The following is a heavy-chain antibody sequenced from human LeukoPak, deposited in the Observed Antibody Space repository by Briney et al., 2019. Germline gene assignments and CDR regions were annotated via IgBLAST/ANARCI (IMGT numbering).Heavy chain of an antibody. J-gene: IGHJ3*02. CDR1: GCTFTNAW. D-gene: IGHD4-17*01. CDR3: ARRPDYGDSIRSPGAFDI. CDR2: IYYTGST. Sequence: GSLRLSCVVSGCTFTNAWMTWVRQPPGKGLEWIGSIYYTGSTYYNPSLKSRVTISVDTSKNRFSLKVSSVTAADTAVYYCARRPDYGDSIRSPGAFDIWGQGTMVTVSS. V-gene: IGHV4-4*02.